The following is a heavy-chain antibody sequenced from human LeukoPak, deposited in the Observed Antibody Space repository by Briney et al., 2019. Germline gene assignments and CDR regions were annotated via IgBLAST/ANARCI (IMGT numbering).Heavy chain of an antibody. J-gene: IGHJ4*02. Sequence: SETLSLTCAVYGGSFSGYYWSWIRQPPGKGLEWIGEINHSGSTNYNPSLKSRVTISVDTSKNQFSLRLYSVTAADTAVYYCARERPGQNTPYWGQGTLVTVSS. CDR1: GGSFSGYY. V-gene: IGHV4-34*01. D-gene: IGHD2-15*01. CDR2: INHSGST. CDR3: ARERPGQNTPY.